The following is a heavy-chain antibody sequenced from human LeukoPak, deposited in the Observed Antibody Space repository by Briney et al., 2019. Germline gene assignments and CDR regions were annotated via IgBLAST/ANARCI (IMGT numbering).Heavy chain of an antibody. CDR3: NRIAIPDY. CDR2: IYFSGST. Sequence: SETLSLTCTVSGVSVSSGDYYWGWIRQPPGKGLEWIGNIYFSGSTDSNPSLGSRVTVSIDMSKNQFSLKLRSVTAADTAVYFCNRIAIPDYWGQGLLVTVSS. J-gene: IGHJ4*02. CDR1: GVSVSSGDYY. V-gene: IGHV4-30-4*08. D-gene: IGHD6-13*01.